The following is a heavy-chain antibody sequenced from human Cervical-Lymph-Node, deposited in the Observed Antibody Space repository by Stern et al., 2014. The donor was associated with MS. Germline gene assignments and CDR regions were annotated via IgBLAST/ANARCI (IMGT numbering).Heavy chain of an antibody. D-gene: IGHD6-25*01. CDR1: GYTLSTFY. CDR3: AREKAGGAADYGMDV. V-gene: IGHV1-46*01. CDR2: INPDGGKT. Sequence: QLVQSGAEVKEPGASVKISCRASGYTLSTFYMHWVRQAPGQGLAWMGIINPDGGKTSRAQKFQGRVTMTRDTSTNTVYMELTSLRSEDTAVYYCAREKAGGAADYGMDVWGQGTTVTVSS. J-gene: IGHJ6*02.